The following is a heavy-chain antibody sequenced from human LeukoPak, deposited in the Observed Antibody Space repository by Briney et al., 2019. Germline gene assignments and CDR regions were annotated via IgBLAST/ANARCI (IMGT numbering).Heavy chain of an antibody. CDR1: GYTFTSFD. J-gene: IGHJ4*02. D-gene: IGHD6-19*01. Sequence: ASVKVSCKASGYTFTSFDINWVRQAPGQGLEWMGWVNPNSGNQGYAQKFQGRLTMYRNTSITTAYMELSSLRSEDTAVYYCARVKRYSSGWYSGYFDYWGQGTLVTVSS. CDR3: ARVKRYSSGWYSGYFDY. CDR2: VNPNSGNQ. V-gene: IGHV1-8*01.